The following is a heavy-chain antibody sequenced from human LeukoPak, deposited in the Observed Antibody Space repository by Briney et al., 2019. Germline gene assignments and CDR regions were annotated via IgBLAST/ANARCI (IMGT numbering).Heavy chain of an antibody. CDR3: ARQRGYNYGYNDY. Sequence: GGSLRLSCAASGFTFSNYWMSWVRQAPGKGLEWVANIKKDGSDKYYVDSVKGRFTFSRDNAKNSLHLQMNSLRAEDTAVYYCARQRGYNYGYNDYWRQGTLVTVSS. J-gene: IGHJ4*02. V-gene: IGHV3-7*01. D-gene: IGHD5-18*01. CDR2: IKKDGSDK. CDR1: GFTFSNYW.